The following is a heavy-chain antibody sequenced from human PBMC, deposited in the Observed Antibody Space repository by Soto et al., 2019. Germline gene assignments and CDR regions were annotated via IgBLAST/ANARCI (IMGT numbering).Heavy chain of an antibody. V-gene: IGHV4-34*01. Sequence: LSLTFAVYGVSFIDYYWSWVRQPPGKGLEWIGEINHSGSTNYNASLQSRATISVDTSKNQFSLKLRSVTAADTSMYYCAGFFGYKYGRVDPWGQGTQVNVSS. J-gene: IGHJ5*02. D-gene: IGHD5-18*01. CDR2: INHSGST. CDR3: AGFFGYKYGRVDP. CDR1: GVSFIDYY.